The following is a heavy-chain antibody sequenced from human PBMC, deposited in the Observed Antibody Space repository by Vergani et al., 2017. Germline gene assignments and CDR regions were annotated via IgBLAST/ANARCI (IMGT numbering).Heavy chain of an antibody. CDR3: ASDPTTATYDHY. D-gene: IGHD1-1*01. Sequence: QVQLVESGGGLFKPGGSLRLSCAASGFPFSAYYMTWIRQAPGKGLAWVSYISSSSSYTNYATSVRGRFTISRDNAKNSLSLQMNSLRADDTAVYYCASDPTTATYDHYWGQGTLVTVSS. CDR2: ISSSSSYT. CDR1: GFPFSAYY. J-gene: IGHJ4*02. V-gene: IGHV3-11*06.